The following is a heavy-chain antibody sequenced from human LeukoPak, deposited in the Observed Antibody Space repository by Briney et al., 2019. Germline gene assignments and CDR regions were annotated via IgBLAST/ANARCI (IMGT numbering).Heavy chain of an antibody. V-gene: IGHV4-39*07. CDR3: ARAVSRITMVRGVRGVDYFDY. J-gene: IGHJ4*02. CDR2: IYSSGST. CDR1: GASISGSGYY. D-gene: IGHD3-10*01. Sequence: SETLSLTCTVSGASISGSGYYWGWIRQPPGKGLEWIGSIYSSGSTYYSPSLKSRVTISVDTSKNQFSLKLSSVTAADTAVYYCARAVSRITMVRGVRGVDYFDYWGQGTLVTVSS.